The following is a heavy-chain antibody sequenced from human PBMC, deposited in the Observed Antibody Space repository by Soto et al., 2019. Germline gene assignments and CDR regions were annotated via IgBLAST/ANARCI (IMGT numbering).Heavy chain of an antibody. D-gene: IGHD6-13*01. CDR1: SDSIMSYY. J-gene: IGHJ4*02. V-gene: IGHV4-59*01. Sequence: PSETLSLTCTVSSDSIMSYYWSCILQPPVKRLEWIGYISYSGSTDYNPSLKSRVTISGDTSKNQFSLKVSSVTAADTAVYYCARGTSWQLPFDYWGQGTLVTVSS. CDR3: ARGTSWQLPFDY. CDR2: ISYSGST.